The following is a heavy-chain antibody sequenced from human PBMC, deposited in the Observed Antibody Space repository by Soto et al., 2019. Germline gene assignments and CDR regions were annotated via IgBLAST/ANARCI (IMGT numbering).Heavy chain of an antibody. CDR2: ISSNGGST. D-gene: IGHD1-26*01. V-gene: IGHV3-64*01. CDR3: ARDTKSGSYALDY. Sequence: EVQLVESGGGLVQPGGSLRLACAASGFTFSSYAMHWVRQAPGKGLEYVSAISSNGGSTYYANSVKGSFTISRDNSKNTLYLQMGSLRAEDRAVYYCARDTKSGSYALDYWGQGTLVTVSS. J-gene: IGHJ4*02. CDR1: GFTFSSYA.